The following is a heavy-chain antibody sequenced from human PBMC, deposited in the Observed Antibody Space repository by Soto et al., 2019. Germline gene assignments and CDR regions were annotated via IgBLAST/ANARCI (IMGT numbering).Heavy chain of an antibody. CDR2: IYYSGST. D-gene: IGHD4-17*01. J-gene: IGHJ4*02. CDR3: ARGSTVITPFDS. V-gene: IGHV4-59*01. CDR1: GGSISSYY. Sequence: SETLSLTCTVSGGSISSYYWSWIRQPPGKGLEWIGYIYYSGSTNYNPSLKSRVTISVDTSKNQFSLKLNSVTAADTAVYYCARGSTVITPFDSWGQGALVTVSS.